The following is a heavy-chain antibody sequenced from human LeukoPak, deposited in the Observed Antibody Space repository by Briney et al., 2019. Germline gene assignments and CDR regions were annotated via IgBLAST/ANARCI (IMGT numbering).Heavy chain of an antibody. CDR2: INPNSGGT. J-gene: IGHJ5*02. CDR3: ARITYDFWSGYYMPDDP. Sequence: ASVKVSCKASGYTFTGYYMHWVRQAPGQGLEGMGWINPNSGGTNYAQKVQGRVTMTRDTSISTAYMELSRLRSDHTAVYYCARITYDFWSGYYMPDDPWGQGTLVTVSS. CDR1: GYTFTGYY. V-gene: IGHV1-2*02. D-gene: IGHD3-3*01.